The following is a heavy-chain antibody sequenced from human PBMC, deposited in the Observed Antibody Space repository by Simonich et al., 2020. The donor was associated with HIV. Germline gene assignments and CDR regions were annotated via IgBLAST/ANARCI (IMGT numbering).Heavy chain of an antibody. CDR3: ARRTGYDLDY. CDR2: INHSGIT. Sequence: QVHLQQWGAGLLKPSETLSLTCAVYGGAFSGYDWTRIRQPPGKGLEWIGEINHSGITDYNPSLKTRVTISVDTSKNQFSLKLSSVAAADTAVYYCARRTGYDLDYWGQGTLVTVSS. V-gene: IGHV4-34*01. D-gene: IGHD5-12*01. CDR1: GGAFSGYD. J-gene: IGHJ4*02.